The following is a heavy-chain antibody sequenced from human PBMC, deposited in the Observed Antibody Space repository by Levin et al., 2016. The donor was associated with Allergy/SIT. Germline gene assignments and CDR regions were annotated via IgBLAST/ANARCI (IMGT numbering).Heavy chain of an antibody. CDR2: ISAYNGNT. V-gene: IGHV1-18*01. CDR1: GYTFTSYG. J-gene: IGHJ5*02. D-gene: IGHD3-22*01. Sequence: ASVKVSCKASGYTFTSYGISWVRQAPGQGLEWMGWISAYNGNTNYAQKLQGRVTMTTDTSTSTAYMELRSLRSDDTAVYYCARTYSSGYPPPYNWFDPWGQGTLVTVSS. CDR3: ARTYSSGYPPPYNWFDP.